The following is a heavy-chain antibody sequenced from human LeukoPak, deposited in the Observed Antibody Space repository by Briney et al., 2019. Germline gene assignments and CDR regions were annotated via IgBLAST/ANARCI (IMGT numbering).Heavy chain of an antibody. D-gene: IGHD1-20*01. CDR3: AKLKDNSLYCFDY. V-gene: IGHV3-23*01. Sequence: GGSLRLSCAASGFTFRSYAMSWVRQAGGKGLEWVSAISGSGGSTYYADSVKGRFTISRDNSKNTLYLQMSSLRAEDTAVYYCAKLKDNSLYCFDYWGQGTLVTVSS. CDR1: GFTFRSYA. CDR2: ISGSGGST. J-gene: IGHJ4*02.